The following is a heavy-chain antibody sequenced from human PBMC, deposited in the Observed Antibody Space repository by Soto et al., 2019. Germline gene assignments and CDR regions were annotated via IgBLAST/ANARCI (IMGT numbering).Heavy chain of an antibody. V-gene: IGHV4-4*02. CDR3: ARESLSYHTYRGPFDY. CDR1: SGSISSSNW. CDR2: IYHSGST. J-gene: IGHJ4*02. Sequence: SETLSLTCAVSSGSISSSNWWSWVRQPPGKGLEWIGEIYHSGSTNYNPSLKSRVTISVDKSKNQFSLKLSSVTAADTAVYYCARESLSYHTYRGPFDYWGQGTLVTVSS. D-gene: IGHD1-26*01.